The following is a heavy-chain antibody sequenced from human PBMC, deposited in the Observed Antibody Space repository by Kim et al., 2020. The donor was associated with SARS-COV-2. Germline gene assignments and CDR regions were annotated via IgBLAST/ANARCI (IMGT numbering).Heavy chain of an antibody. Sequence: GGSLRLSCAASGFTFSSYAMGWVRQAPGKGLEWVSAISGSGGSTYYADSVKGRFTISRDNSKNTLYLQMNSLRAEDTAVYYCAKDLRFVVVPAAMHPFDNWGQGRLVTVSS. CDR2: ISGSGGST. CDR1: GFTFSSYA. CDR3: AKDLRFVVVPAAMHPFDN. J-gene: IGHJ3*02. V-gene: IGHV3-23*01. D-gene: IGHD2-2*01.